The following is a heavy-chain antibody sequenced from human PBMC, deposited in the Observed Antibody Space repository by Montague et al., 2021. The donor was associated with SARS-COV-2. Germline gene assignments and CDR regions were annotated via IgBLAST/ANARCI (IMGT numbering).Heavy chain of an antibody. V-gene: IGHV3-48*03. D-gene: IGHD4-23*01. CDR2: ISSSGSTI. CDR3: ARWDPQTLTLIGLRGKSASDY. J-gene: IGHJ4*02. CDR1: GFTFSSYE. Sequence: SLRLSCAASGFTFSSYEMNWVRQAPGKGLEWVSYISSSGSTIYYADSVKGRFTISRDNAKNSLYLQMNSLRAADTGVYYCARWDPQTLTLIGLRGKSASDYWGQGTLVTVSS.